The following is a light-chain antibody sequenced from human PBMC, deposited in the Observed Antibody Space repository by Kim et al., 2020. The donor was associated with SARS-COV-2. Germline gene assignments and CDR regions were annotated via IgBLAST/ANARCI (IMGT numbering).Light chain of an antibody. CDR1: QDIRNY. CDR2: AGS. J-gene: IGKJ4*01. V-gene: IGKV1-16*01. Sequence: DIQMTQSPSSLSASVGDRVTITCRASQDIRNYLAWFQQIPGKAPKSLIYAGSNLQSGVPSRFSASGSGTDFTLTISSLQPEDFATYYCQQCHSYPLTFGGGTKVDIK. CDR3: QQCHSYPLT.